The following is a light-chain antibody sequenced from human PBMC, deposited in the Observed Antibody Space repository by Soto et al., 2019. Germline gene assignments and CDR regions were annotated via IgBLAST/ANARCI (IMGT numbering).Light chain of an antibody. Sequence: QSALTQPASVSGFPGQSITISCTGTSSDVGGYNYVSWYQQHPGKAPKLMIYDVSNRPSGVSDRFSGSKSGTTASLTVSGLQAEEDADYYCSSYTSSSTVVFGGGTKLTVL. CDR2: DVS. CDR1: SSDVGGYNY. V-gene: IGLV2-14*01. J-gene: IGLJ3*02. CDR3: SSYTSSSTVV.